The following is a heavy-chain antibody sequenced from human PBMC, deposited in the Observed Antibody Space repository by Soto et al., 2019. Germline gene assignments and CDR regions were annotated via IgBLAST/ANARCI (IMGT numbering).Heavy chain of an antibody. CDR3: ARTMVRGGWFDP. J-gene: IGHJ5*02. CDR1: GGSISSGDYY. Sequence: PSETLSLTCTVSGGSISSGDYYWSWIRQPPGKGLEWIGYIYYSGSTYYNPSLKSRVTISVDTSKNQFSLKLSSVTAADTAVYYCARTMVRGGWFDPWGQGTLVTVSS. V-gene: IGHV4-30-4*01. D-gene: IGHD3-10*01. CDR2: IYYSGST.